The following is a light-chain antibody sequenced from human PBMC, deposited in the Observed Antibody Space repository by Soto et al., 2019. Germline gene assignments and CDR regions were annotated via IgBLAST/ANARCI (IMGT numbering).Light chain of an antibody. Sequence: QSALTQPASVSGSPVQSITISCTGTSSDVGGYNYVSWYRQYPGQAPKLIIYDVNNRPSGVSNRFSASKSGNTASLTIPGLQAEDEADYYCSSYTSSSTLVVFGGGTKLTVL. CDR2: DVN. CDR3: SSYTSSSTLVV. CDR1: SSDVGGYNY. V-gene: IGLV2-14*01. J-gene: IGLJ3*02.